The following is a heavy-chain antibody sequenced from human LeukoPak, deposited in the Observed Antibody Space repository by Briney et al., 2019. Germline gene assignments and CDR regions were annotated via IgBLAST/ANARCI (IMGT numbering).Heavy chain of an antibody. J-gene: IGHJ4*02. V-gene: IGHV3-53*01. D-gene: IGHD2-2*01. CDR3: AKLSCSSPSCHADY. CDR1: GFTVSSNY. Sequence: GGSLRLSCAASGFTVSSNYMSWVRQAPGKGLEWVSVIYSGGSTYYADSVKGRLTISRDNSKNTLYLQMNSLRAEDTAVYYCAKLSCSSPSCHADYWGQGTLVTVSS. CDR2: IYSGGST.